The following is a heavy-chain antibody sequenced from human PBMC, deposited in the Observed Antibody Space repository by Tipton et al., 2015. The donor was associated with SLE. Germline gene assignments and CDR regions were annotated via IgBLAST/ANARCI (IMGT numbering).Heavy chain of an antibody. CDR1: GFTFSDYY. V-gene: IGHV4-34*01. CDR3: ARGMIRAGITIFGVVPGHYFDY. J-gene: IGHJ4*02. CDR2: INHSGST. D-gene: IGHD3-3*01. Sequence: LRLSCAASGFTFSDYYMSWIRQPPGKGLEWIGEINHSGSTNYNPSLKSRVTISVDTSKNQFSLKLSSVTAADTAVYYCARGMIRAGITIFGVVPGHYFDYWGQGTLVTVSS.